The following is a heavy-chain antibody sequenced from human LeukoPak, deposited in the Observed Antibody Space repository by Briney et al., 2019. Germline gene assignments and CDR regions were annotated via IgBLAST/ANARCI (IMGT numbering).Heavy chain of an antibody. V-gene: IGHV3-15*04. CDR3: TTDEDWNYARKDV. CDR1: GFTFNYAW. Sequence: GGSLRLSCAASGFTFNYAWMSWVRQAPGKGLEWDGQTVSEIDGGTTDYAAPVKGRFTISRDDSKSTLYLQMNSLKIEDTAVYYCTTDEDWNYARKDVWGQGATVIVSS. J-gene: IGHJ6*02. D-gene: IGHD1-7*01. CDR2: TVSEIDGGTT.